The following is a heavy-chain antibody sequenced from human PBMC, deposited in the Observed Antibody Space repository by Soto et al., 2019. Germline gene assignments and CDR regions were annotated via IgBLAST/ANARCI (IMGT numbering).Heavy chain of an antibody. CDR1: GYAFSNYD. CDR2: MNPNSGNT. CDR3: ARGQQLMLNSDAFDI. Sequence: ASVKVSCKAVGYAFSNYDINWVRQATGQGLEWMGWMNPNSGNTGYAQSLQGRVTMTRNTSISTAYMELSSLRSDDTAVYYCARGQQLMLNSDAFDIWGQGTMVTVSS. J-gene: IGHJ3*02. V-gene: IGHV1-8*02. D-gene: IGHD6-13*01.